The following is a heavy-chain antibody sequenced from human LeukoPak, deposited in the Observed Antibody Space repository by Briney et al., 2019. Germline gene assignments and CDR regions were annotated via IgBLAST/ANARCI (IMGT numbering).Heavy chain of an antibody. V-gene: IGHV3-23*01. D-gene: IGHD5-18*01. CDR3: AKELYTAMVYKPVHFYYYMDV. CDR2: ISRSGSTP. Sequence: GGSLRLSCEGSGFTFSAYDLSWVRQAQGQGLEWIAAISRSGSTPYYTASVKGRFTISRDNSKNTLFLQMNSLRAEDTAVYYCAKELYTAMVYKPVHFYYYMDVWGKGTTVTVSS. CDR1: GFTFSAYD. J-gene: IGHJ6*03.